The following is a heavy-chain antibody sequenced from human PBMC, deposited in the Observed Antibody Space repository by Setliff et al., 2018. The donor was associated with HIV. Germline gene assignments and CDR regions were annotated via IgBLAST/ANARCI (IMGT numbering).Heavy chain of an antibody. J-gene: IGHJ6*04. V-gene: IGHV1-8*01. CDR3: ASGKGVRGVIITGGLDV. CDR2: MDPNSGAT. D-gene: IGHD3-10*01. Sequence: ASVKVSCKASGHTFNNYDINWVRRATGQGLEWMGWMDPNSGATGYAQKFQGRVTMTRDTSISTAYMELSSLTSKDTAVYYCASGKGVRGVIITGGLDVWGKGTTVTVSS. CDR1: GHTFNNYD.